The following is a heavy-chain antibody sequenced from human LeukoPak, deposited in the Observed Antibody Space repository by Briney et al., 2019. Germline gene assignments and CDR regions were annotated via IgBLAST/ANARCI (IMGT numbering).Heavy chain of an antibody. CDR2: ISSSSSYI. D-gene: IGHD3-22*01. CDR3: ARDLGYYDSSGYYDY. V-gene: IGHV3-21*01. J-gene: IGHJ4*02. Sequence: PGGSLRLSCAASGFTFSSYSMNWVRQAPGKGLEWVSSISSSSSYIYYADSVKGRFTISRDNAKNSLYLQMNNLRAEDTAVYYCARDLGYYDSSGYYDYWGQGTLVTVSS. CDR1: GFTFSSYS.